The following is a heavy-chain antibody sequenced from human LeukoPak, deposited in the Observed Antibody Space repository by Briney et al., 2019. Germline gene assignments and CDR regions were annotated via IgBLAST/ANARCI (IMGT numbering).Heavy chain of an antibody. V-gene: IGHV3-7*01. CDR2: IKQDGSEK. J-gene: IGHJ4*02. D-gene: IGHD1-1*01. CDR1: GFTFSNYW. Sequence: GGSLRLSCAASGFTFSNYWMSWVRQAPGKGLEWVANIKQDGSEKYYVDSVKGRFTISRDNAKNSLYLQMNSLRAEDTAVYYCARLRTTGTFDYWGQGTLVTVSS. CDR3: ARLRTTGTFDY.